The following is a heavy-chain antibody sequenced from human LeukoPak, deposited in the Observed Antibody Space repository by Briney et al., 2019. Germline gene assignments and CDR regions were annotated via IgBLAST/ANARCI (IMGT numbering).Heavy chain of an antibody. CDR3: AKTNGTEHYYYYGMDV. V-gene: IGHV3-23*01. D-gene: IGHD1-26*01. CDR1: GFTFSSYA. CDR2: ISGSGGST. J-gene: IGHJ6*02. Sequence: GASLRLSCAASGFTFSSYAMSWVRQAPGKGLEWVSAISGSGGSTYYADSVKGRFTISRDNSKNTLYLQMNSLRAEDTAVYYCAKTNGTEHYYYYGMDVWGQGTTVTVSS.